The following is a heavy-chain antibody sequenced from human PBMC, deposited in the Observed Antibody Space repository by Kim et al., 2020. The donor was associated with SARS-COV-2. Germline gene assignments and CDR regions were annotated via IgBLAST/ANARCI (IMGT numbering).Heavy chain of an antibody. Sequence: FQGRVTITADESTSTAYMELSSLRSEDTAVYYCARIPSQLDYYYYYGMDVWGQGTTVTVSS. CDR3: ARIPSQLDYYYYYGMDV. D-gene: IGHD1-1*01. V-gene: IGHV1-69*01. J-gene: IGHJ6*02.